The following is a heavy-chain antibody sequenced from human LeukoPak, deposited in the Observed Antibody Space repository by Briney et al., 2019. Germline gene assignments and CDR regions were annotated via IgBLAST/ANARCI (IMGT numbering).Heavy chain of an antibody. D-gene: IGHD3-22*01. J-gene: IGHJ3*02. CDR2: ISAYNGNT. CDR1: GYTFTSYG. CDR3: TYDSSGYYPGDAFDI. V-gene: IGHV1-18*01. Sequence: ASVKVSCKASGYTFTSYGISWVRQAPGQGLEWMGWISAYNGNTNYAQELQGRVTMSTDTSTSTAYMELRSLRSDDTAVYYCTYDSSGYYPGDAFDIWGQGTMVTVSS.